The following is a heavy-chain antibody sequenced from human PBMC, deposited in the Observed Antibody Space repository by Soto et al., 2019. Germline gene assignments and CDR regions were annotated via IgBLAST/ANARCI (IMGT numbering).Heavy chain of an antibody. V-gene: IGHV1-69*06. CDR2: IIPIFGTA. CDR1: GGTFSSYA. J-gene: IGHJ6*02. CDR3: AIETPGVVPEFYYYYGMDV. D-gene: IGHD2-2*01. Sequence: SVKVSCKASGGTFSSYAISWVRQAPGQGLEWMGGIIPIFGTANYAQKFQGRVTITADKSTSTAYMELSSLRSEDTAVYYCAIETPGVVPEFYYYYGMDVWGQGTTVTVSS.